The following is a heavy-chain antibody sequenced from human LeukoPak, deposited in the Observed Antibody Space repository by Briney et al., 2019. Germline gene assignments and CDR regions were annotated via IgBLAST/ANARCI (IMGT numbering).Heavy chain of an antibody. Sequence: GGSLRLSCAASGFPFSTYAMTWVRQTPGRGLEWVSTITGSGGGTLYADSVKGRFTISRDNSKTTLYLHLNSLRGEDTAISYCTKNRGAGAHYYYHMNVWGKGTTVTVSS. D-gene: IGHD1-26*01. CDR3: TKNRGAGAHYYYHMNV. J-gene: IGHJ6*03. V-gene: IGHV3-23*01. CDR2: ITGSGGGT. CDR1: GFPFSTYA.